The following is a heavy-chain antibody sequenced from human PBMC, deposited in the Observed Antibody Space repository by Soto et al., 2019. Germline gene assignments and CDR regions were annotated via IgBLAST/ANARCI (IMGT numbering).Heavy chain of an antibody. V-gene: IGHV1-8*02. J-gene: IGHJ4*02. CDR2: MNPNSGNT. D-gene: IGHD4-17*01. CDR3: ASVGRKNTVTHDY. CDR1: GYTFTSYG. Sequence: ASVKVSCKASGYTFTSYGINWVRQATGQGLEWMGWMNPNSGNTGYAQKFQGRVTMTRNTSISTAYMELSSLRSEDTAVYYCASVGRKNTVTHDYWGQGTLVTVSS.